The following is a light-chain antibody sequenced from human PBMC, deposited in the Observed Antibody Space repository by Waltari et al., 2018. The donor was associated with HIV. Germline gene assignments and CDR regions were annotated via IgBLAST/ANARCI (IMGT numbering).Light chain of an antibody. J-gene: IGKJ4*01. CDR1: QGISNY. Sequence: DIQMTQSPPPLSASVGDRVTITCRASQGISNYLAWYQQKPGKVPKLLIYAASTLRSGVPSRFSGSGSGTDFTLTISSLQPEDVATYYCQKYNSAPTFGGGTKVEIK. CDR3: QKYNSAPT. V-gene: IGKV1-27*01. CDR2: AAS.